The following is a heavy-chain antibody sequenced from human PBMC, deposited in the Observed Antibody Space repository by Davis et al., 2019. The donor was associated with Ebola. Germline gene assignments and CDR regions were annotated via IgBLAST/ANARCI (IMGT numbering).Heavy chain of an antibody. J-gene: IGHJ4*02. CDR2: ISAYNGNT. V-gene: IGHV1-18*01. D-gene: IGHD2-2*01. CDR1: GYTFTTYG. CDR3: ARLAVPGLFDY. Sequence: ASVQVSCKASGYTFTTYGISWVRQAPGRGLEWMGWISAYNGNTNYAQTLQGRVTITTDTSTTTAYMDLRSLRSDDTAVYYCARLAVPGLFDYWGQGTLVTVSS.